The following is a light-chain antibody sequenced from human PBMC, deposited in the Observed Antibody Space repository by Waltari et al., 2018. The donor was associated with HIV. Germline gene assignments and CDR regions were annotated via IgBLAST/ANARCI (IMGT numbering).Light chain of an antibody. J-gene: IGLJ2*01. CDR1: TSNIGRNT. CDR3: ASWDDSLNGPV. V-gene: IGLV1-44*01. CDR2: GKN. Sequence: QSVLTQPPSASGTPEQRVTIPCSGSTSNIGRNTVSRFQQFPGTSPKVLSYGKNQRPSGVPDRFSGSKSGTSASLAISGLQSEDEADYYCASWDDSLNGPVFGGGTKLTVV.